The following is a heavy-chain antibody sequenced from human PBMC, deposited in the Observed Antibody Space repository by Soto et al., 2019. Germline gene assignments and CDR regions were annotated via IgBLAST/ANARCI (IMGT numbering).Heavy chain of an antibody. J-gene: IGHJ6*02. CDR3: ATGDSTACSTVQCSFFYQDVMDV. Sequence: ASVKVSCKASGYSFTDYHIHWVRQAPGQGLEWLGRINPKSGGTSTAQKFQGWVTMTTDTSISTASMELTRLTSDDTAIYYCATGDSTACSTVQCSFFYQDVMDVWGQGTTVTGS. CDR2: INPKSGGT. D-gene: IGHD5-18*01. CDR1: GYSFTDYH. V-gene: IGHV1-2*04.